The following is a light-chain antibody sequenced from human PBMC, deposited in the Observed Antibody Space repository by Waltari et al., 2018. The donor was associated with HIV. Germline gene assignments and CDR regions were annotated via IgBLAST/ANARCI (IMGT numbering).Light chain of an antibody. V-gene: IGLV5-45*02. J-gene: IGLJ3*02. Sequence: QAVLTHPSSLSASPGASASLTCTFGTGLNVPTYRISWYQLKPGSPPPYLLRYKSDSDKQQGSGVSSRFSASKATSANAGILLISGLQSEDEADYYCMIWHNSVWVFGGGTKLTVL. CDR1: TGLNVPTYR. CDR3: MIWHNSVWV. CDR2: YKSDSDK.